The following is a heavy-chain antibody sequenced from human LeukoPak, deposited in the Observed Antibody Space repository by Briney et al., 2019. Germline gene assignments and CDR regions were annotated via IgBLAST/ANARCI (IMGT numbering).Heavy chain of an antibody. Sequence: ASVKVSCKVSGYTLTELSMHWVRQAPGKGLEWMGGFDPEDGETIYAQKFQGRVTMTEDTSTDTAYMELSSLRSEDTAVYYCATFYSDHTSYYYYGMDVWGQGTTVTVSS. D-gene: IGHD4-17*01. CDR3: ATFYSDHTSYYYYGMDV. CDR1: GYTLTELS. V-gene: IGHV1-24*01. CDR2: FDPEDGET. J-gene: IGHJ6*02.